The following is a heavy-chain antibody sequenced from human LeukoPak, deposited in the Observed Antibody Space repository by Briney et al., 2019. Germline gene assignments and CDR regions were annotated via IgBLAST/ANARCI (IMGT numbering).Heavy chain of an antibody. J-gene: IGHJ4*02. CDR3: ARDLEGYDSSGYYYGRYFDY. D-gene: IGHD3-22*01. Sequence: ASVKVSCKASGGTFSSYAISWVRQAPGQALEWMGGIIPIFGTANYAQKFQGRDTITADKFTSTAYMVLSSVRSEDTAVYYCARDLEGYDSSGYYYGRYFDYWGQGTLVTVSS. CDR1: GGTFSSYA. V-gene: IGHV1-69*06. CDR2: IIPIFGTA.